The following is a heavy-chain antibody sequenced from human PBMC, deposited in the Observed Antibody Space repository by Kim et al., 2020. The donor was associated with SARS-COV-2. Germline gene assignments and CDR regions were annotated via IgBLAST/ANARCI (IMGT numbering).Heavy chain of an antibody. CDR3: ARRDTSNWYFDY. CDR2: IYNSGST. CDR1: GASISTYY. V-gene: IGHV4-4*09. Sequence: SETLSLTCTVSGASISTYYWSWIRQPPSKELEWIGYIYNSGSTDYNPSLKSRVTISVDTSKKQFSLKLSSVTAADTAVYYCARRDTSNWYFDYWGLGTLVTVSS. D-gene: IGHD1-1*01. J-gene: IGHJ4*02.